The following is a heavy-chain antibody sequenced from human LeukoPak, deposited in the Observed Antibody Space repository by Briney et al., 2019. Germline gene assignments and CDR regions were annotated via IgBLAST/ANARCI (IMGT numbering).Heavy chain of an antibody. CDR3: ARLKGVLGAFDI. D-gene: IGHD2-8*01. Sequence: PSETLSLTCTVSGGSISSYYWSWIRQPPGKGLEWIGYIYYSGSTNYSPSLKGRVTISVDTSKNQFSLKLSSVTAADTAVYYCARLKGVLGAFDIWGQGTMVTVSS. CDR1: GGSISSYY. V-gene: IGHV4-59*08. J-gene: IGHJ3*02. CDR2: IYYSGST.